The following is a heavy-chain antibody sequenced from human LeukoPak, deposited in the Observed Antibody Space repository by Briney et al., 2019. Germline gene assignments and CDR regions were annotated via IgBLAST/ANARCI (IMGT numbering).Heavy chain of an antibody. CDR2: IRSKANSYAT. CDR3: TRSRTYYYDSRLDY. Sequence: GGSLRLSCAASGFTFSGSAMHWVRQASGKGLEWVGRIRSKANSYATAYAASVKGRFTISRDDSKNTAYLQMNSLKTEDTAVYYCTRSRTYYYDSRLDYWGQGTLVTVSS. V-gene: IGHV3-73*01. J-gene: IGHJ4*02. CDR1: GFTFSGSA. D-gene: IGHD3-22*01.